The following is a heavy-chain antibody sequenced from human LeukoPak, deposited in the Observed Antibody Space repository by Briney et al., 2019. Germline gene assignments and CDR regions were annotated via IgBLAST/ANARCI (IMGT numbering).Heavy chain of an antibody. CDR3: ARDPSWYSSSWYSVLGYYYMDV. D-gene: IGHD6-13*01. Sequence: ASVKVSCKVSGYTLTELSMHWVRQAPGKGLEWMGGFDPEDGETIYAQKFQGRVTMTRDTSTGTVYMELSSLRSEDTAVYYCARDPSWYSSSWYSVLGYYYMDVWGKGTTVTVSS. CDR1: GYTLTELS. J-gene: IGHJ6*03. V-gene: IGHV1-24*01. CDR2: FDPEDGET.